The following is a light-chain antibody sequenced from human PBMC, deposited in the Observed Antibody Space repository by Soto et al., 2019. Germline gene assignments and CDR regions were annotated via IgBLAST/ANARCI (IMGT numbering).Light chain of an antibody. CDR1: QSLLYSSDNRNY. CDR3: QQYYSIPYT. Sequence: DIVMTQSPDSLAVSLGGWAAINCKSSQSLLYSSDNRNYLAWYQQKPGQPPKLLIYWASTRESGVPDRFTGSGSGTDFTLTITSLQAEDVAVYYCQQYYSIPYTFGQGNKLEIK. CDR2: WAS. V-gene: IGKV4-1*01. J-gene: IGKJ2*01.